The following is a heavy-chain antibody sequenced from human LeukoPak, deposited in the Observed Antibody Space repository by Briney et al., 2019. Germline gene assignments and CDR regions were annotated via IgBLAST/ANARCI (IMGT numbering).Heavy chain of an antibody. V-gene: IGHV3-74*01. Sequence: GGSLRLSCAASGFTFRDYWMHWVRQAPGKGLVWVSRINIDGSDTTYADSVKGRFTISRDNAKSTLYLQLDNLRRQHTAIYFCARDRSPTNGGFDYWGQGTLVTVSS. CDR1: GFTFRDYW. J-gene: IGHJ4*02. CDR2: INIDGSDT. CDR3: ARDRSPTNGGFDY. D-gene: IGHD7-27*01.